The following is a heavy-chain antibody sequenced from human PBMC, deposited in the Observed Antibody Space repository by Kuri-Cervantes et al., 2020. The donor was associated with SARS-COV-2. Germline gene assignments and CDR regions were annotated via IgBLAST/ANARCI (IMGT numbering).Heavy chain of an antibody. CDR2: INAGNGNT. CDR3: ARDHIVVVPAALNWFDP. J-gene: IGHJ5*02. CDR1: GYTFTSYA. Sequence: ASVKVSCKASGYTFTSYAMHWVRQAPGQRLEWMGWINAGNGNTKYSQKFQGRVTITRDTSASTAYMELSSLRSEDTAVYYCARDHIVVVPAALNWFDPWGQGTPVTVSS. V-gene: IGHV1-3*01. D-gene: IGHD2-2*01.